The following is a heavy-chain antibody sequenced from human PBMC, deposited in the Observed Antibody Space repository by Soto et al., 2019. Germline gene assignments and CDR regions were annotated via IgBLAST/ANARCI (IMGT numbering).Heavy chain of an antibody. CDR2: ISGSGGST. CDR1: GFTFSSYA. CDR3: AKDVVLLIAAGGQYFAY. Sequence: VSMRLSCAASGFTFSSYALSGVRQTPGKGLEWVAAISGSGGSTYYADSVKGRFSISRDNSKSTLYVQMSSLRADDTAVYYCAKDVVLLIAAGGQYFAYWGQGVLVTVSS. J-gene: IGHJ4*02. D-gene: IGHD6-13*01. V-gene: IGHV3-23*01.